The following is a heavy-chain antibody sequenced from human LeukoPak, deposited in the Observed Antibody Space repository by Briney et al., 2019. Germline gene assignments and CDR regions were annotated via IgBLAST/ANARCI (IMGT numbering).Heavy chain of an antibody. CDR2: INPDGRDT. CDR1: GFTFNRCW. D-gene: IGHD3-10*01. V-gene: IGHV3-7*03. CDR3: ASSTRSGTARSFDY. J-gene: IGHJ4*02. Sequence: GGSLRLSCVVSGFTFNRCWMNWVRQAPGKGLEWVAHINPDGRDTYYVDSVKGRFTISRDNSKNTLYLQMNNLRAEDTAVYYCASSTRSGTARSFDYWGQGTLVTVSS.